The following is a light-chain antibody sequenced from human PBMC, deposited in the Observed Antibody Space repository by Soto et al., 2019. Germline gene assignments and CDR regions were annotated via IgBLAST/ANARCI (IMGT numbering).Light chain of an antibody. CDR2: GVS. CDR3: LQYGSSPWT. V-gene: IGKV3-20*01. Sequence: EIVLTQSPGTVSLSPGERATLSCRASQSVTNSWLAWYQQKSGQAPRVLIYGVSSRATGIPDRFSGSGSGTDFTLNISRLEPEDFAVYYCLQYGSSPWTFGQGTKVEIK. CDR1: QSVTNSW. J-gene: IGKJ1*01.